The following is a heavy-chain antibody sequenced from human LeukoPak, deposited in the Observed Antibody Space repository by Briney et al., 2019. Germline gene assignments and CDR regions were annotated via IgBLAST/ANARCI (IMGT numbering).Heavy chain of an antibody. Sequence: SETLSLTCTVSGGSISSSSYYWGWIRQPPGKGLEWIGSIYYSGSTYYNPSLKSRVTISVDTSKNQFSLKLSSVTAADTAVYYCARDGGSYYIDYWGQGTLVTVSS. CDR3: ARDGGSYYIDY. D-gene: IGHD1-26*01. CDR2: IYYSGST. CDR1: GGSISSSSYY. V-gene: IGHV4-39*07. J-gene: IGHJ4*02.